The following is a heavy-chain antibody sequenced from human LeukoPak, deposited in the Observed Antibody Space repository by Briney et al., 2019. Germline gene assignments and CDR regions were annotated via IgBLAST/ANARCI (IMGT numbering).Heavy chain of an antibody. J-gene: IGHJ5*02. D-gene: IGHD3-9*01. CDR2: INPNSGGT. Sequence: GASVKVSCKASGYTFSAYYIHRVRQAPGQGLEWMGWINPNSGGTNFAQKFQGRVTLTRDTSISTAHMELSGLRSDDTAVYYCARGDVLTGPHNWFDPWGQGTLVTVPS. CDR3: ARGDVLTGPHNWFDP. CDR1: GYTFSAYY. V-gene: IGHV1-2*02.